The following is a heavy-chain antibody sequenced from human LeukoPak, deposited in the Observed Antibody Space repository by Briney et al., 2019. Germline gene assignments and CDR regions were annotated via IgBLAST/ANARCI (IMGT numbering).Heavy chain of an antibody. CDR2: IYSRGAT. V-gene: IGHV4-59*08. Sequence: SETLSLTCSVSGASMTNLYWSWIRQAPGKRLEWMGYIYSRGATSYNPSLESRVSLPVDTSKNQFSLNLTSMTAADTAIYYCARHTTPADWYFDLWGPGARVTVSS. CDR1: GASMTNLY. J-gene: IGHJ2*01. CDR3: ARHTTPADWYFDL. D-gene: IGHD1-26*01.